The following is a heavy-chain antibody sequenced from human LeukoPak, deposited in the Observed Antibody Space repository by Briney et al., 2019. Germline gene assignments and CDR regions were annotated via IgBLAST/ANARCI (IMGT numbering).Heavy chain of an antibody. Sequence: SQTLSLTCTVSGGSISSGSYYWSWIRQPAGQELEWIVRIYTSGSTNYNPSLKSRVTISVDTSKNLFSLKLSSVTAADTAVYYCARAHRYSGTRYYFDYWGQGTLVTVSS. J-gene: IGHJ4*02. CDR2: IYTSGST. CDR1: GGSISSGSYY. D-gene: IGHD1-26*01. V-gene: IGHV4-61*02. CDR3: ARAHRYSGTRYYFDY.